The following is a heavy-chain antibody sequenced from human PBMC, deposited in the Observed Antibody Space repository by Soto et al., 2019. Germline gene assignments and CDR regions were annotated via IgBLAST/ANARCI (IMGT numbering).Heavy chain of an antibody. Sequence: PSETLSLTCTVSGGSISSYYWSWIRQPPGKGLEWIGYIYYSGSTDYNPSLKSRVTISVDTSKNQFSLKLSSVTAADTAVYYCAREGYYDSSGYYYISWFDPWGQGTLVTVSS. D-gene: IGHD3-22*01. V-gene: IGHV4-59*01. CDR3: AREGYYDSSGYYYISWFDP. CDR2: IYYSGST. J-gene: IGHJ5*02. CDR1: GGSISSYY.